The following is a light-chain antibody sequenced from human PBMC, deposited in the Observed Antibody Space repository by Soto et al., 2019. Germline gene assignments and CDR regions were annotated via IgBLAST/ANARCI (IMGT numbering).Light chain of an antibody. V-gene: IGLV2-8*01. J-gene: IGLJ2*01. CDR2: EVS. Sequence: QSALTQPPSASGSPGQSVNISCTGTSSDVGDYNYVSWYQQHTGKAPKLMIYEVSKRPSGVPDRFSGSKSGNTASLTVSALQAEDEADYYCSSYAGSNNLVFGGGTKLTVL. CDR1: SSDVGDYNY. CDR3: SSYAGSNNLV.